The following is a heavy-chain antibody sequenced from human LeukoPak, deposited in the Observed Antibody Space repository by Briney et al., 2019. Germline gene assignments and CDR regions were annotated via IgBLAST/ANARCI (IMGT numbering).Heavy chain of an antibody. CDR2: ISGGSVTI. D-gene: IGHD3-16*01. J-gene: IGHJ3*01. CDR1: GFTFNTYS. V-gene: IGHV3-48*02. Sequence: GGSLRLSCAASGFTFNTYSMNWVRQAPGKGLEWVSYISGGSVTIYYADSVKGRFTITRDNAENSLFLQMNSLRDEDTAVYYCARGLAFDLWGQGAVVTVSS. CDR3: ARGLAFDL.